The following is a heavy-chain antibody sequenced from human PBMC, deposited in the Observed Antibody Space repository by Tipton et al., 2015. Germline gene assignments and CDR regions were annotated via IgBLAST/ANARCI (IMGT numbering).Heavy chain of an antibody. CDR3: AKEGYDQDSAGHRYFEFFQH. J-gene: IGHJ1*01. D-gene: IGHD3-16*01. Sequence: RSLRLSCAASGFTFDDYAMHWVRQAPGKGLEWVSGISWNSGSIGYADSVKGRFTISRDNAKNSLYLQMNSLRPEDTALYYCAKEGYDQDSAGHRYFEFFQHWGQGSPVVVSS. CDR2: ISWNSGSI. V-gene: IGHV3-9*01. CDR1: GFTFDDYA.